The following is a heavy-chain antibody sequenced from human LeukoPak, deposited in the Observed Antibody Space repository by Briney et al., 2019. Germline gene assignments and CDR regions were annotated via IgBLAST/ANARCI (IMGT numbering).Heavy chain of an antibody. CDR2: ISYDGSNK. CDR3: AREMDEQLRSRNYYYYYYMDV. D-gene: IGHD6-6*01. V-gene: IGHV3-30*04. Sequence: PGRSLRLSCAASGFTFSSYAMHWVRQAPGKGLEWVAVISYDGSNKYHADSVKGRFSISRDNSKNTLSLQMNSLRAEDTAVYYCAREMDEQLRSRNYYYYYYMDVWGKGTTVTVSS. J-gene: IGHJ6*03. CDR1: GFTFSSYA.